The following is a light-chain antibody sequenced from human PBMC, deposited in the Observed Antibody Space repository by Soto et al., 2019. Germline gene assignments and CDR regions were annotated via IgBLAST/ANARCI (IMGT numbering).Light chain of an antibody. V-gene: IGLV1-40*01. CDR3: QSFDCTLCGSKV. CDR2: GNT. CDR1: SSNIGAGYD. J-gene: IGLJ3*02. Sequence: QSVLTQPPSVSGAPGQRVTISCSGSSSNIGAGYDVHWYQQLPGTAPKLLIYGNTNRPSGVPARFSGSKSGTSASLAISDLQAEDEAAYFCQSFDCTLCGSKVFGGGTLLTVL.